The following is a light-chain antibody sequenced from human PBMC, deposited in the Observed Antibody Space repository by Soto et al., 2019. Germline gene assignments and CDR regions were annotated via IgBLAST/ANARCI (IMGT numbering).Light chain of an antibody. CDR1: QAITSW. V-gene: IGKV1-12*01. CDR2: SAS. CDR3: QQTRSFPLT. Sequence: DIHVTQSPSSVSASVGDRVTITCRASQAITSWLAWYQQKPGRAPKLLIYSASSLQSGAPSRCTGSGSGTDFTLTITSLQPDDAAVYYCQQTRSFPLTFGGGTKVEI. J-gene: IGKJ4*01.